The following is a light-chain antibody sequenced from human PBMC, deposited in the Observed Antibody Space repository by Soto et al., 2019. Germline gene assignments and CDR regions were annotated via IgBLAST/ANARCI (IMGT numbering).Light chain of an antibody. CDR2: GAS. CDR1: QGVFSN. J-gene: IGKJ1*01. CDR3: HQYHNWPRT. Sequence: EIVRTQSPATLSVSPGERATLSCRASQGVFSNLAWYQQKPGQAPRLLIYGASTRASAIPARVSGRGSGTDFTRTISRLQSEDFAVYFCHQYHNWPRTFGQGTKV. V-gene: IGKV3D-15*01.